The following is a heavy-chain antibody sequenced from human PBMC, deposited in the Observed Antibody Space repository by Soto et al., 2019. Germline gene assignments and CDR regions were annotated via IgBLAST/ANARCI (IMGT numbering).Heavy chain of an antibody. V-gene: IGHV3-30-3*01. D-gene: IGHD3-10*01. Sequence: PGGSLRLSCAASGFTFSSYAMHWVRQAPGKGLEWVAVISYDGSNKYYADSVKGRFTISRDNSKNTLYLQMNSLRAEDTAVYYCAREDLGSLADYWGQGTLVTVSS. J-gene: IGHJ4*02. CDR3: AREDLGSLADY. CDR1: GFTFSSYA. CDR2: ISYDGSNK.